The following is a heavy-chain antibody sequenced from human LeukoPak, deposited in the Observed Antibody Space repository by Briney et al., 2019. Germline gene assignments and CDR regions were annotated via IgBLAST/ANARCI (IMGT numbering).Heavy chain of an antibody. CDR3: ARGKMGAITMIGDY. J-gene: IGHJ4*02. Sequence: SVKVSCKASGGTFIMYAISWVRQAPGQGLEWMGRIIPILGIANYAQKFQGRVTITADKSTSTAYMELSSLRSEDTAVYYCARGKMGAITMIGDYWGQGTLVTVSS. CDR1: GGTFIMYA. D-gene: IGHD3-22*01. V-gene: IGHV1-69*04. CDR2: IIPILGIA.